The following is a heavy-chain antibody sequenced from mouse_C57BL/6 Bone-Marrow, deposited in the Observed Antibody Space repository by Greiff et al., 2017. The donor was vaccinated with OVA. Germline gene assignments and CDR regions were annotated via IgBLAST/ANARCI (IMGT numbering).Heavy chain of an antibody. V-gene: IGHV1-42*01. Sequence: EVQLQQSGPELVKPGASVKISCKASGYSFTGYYMNWVKQSPEKSLEWIGEINPSTGGTTYNQKFKAKATLTVDKSSSTAYMQLKSLTSEDSAVYYCARSFITTVVDPLCWYFDVWGTGTTVTVSS. D-gene: IGHD1-1*01. CDR2: INPSTGGT. CDR3: ARSFITTVVDPLCWYFDV. J-gene: IGHJ1*03. CDR1: GYSFTGYY.